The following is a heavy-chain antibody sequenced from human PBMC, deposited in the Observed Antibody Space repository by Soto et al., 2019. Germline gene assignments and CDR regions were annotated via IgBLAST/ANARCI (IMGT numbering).Heavy chain of an antibody. V-gene: IGHV1-18*01. CDR2: ISGYNGNT. D-gene: IGHD1-26*01. CDR1: GYTFHNYG. J-gene: IGHJ4*02. Sequence: QVLLMQSGPEVKKPGASVKVSCKASGYTFHNYGISWVRQVPGQGLEWMGWISGYNGNTNYAPKIQGRVTVTRDTSTATAYMELRSLRSDDTASYSCARGSASFDLWGQGTLVTVSS. CDR3: ARGSASFDL.